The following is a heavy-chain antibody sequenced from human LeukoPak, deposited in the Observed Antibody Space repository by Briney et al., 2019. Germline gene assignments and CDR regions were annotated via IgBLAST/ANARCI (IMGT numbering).Heavy chain of an antibody. D-gene: IGHD3-10*01. CDR2: ISAYNGNT. CDR1: GYTFTSYY. V-gene: IGHV1-18*04. CDR3: ARGYYYSWGPGYFDY. Sequence: ASVKLSCKASGYTFTSYYMHWVRQAPGQGLEWRGWISAYNGNTNCAQKLQGRVTMTPDTSTSTAYMELRSLRSDDTAVYYCARGYYYSWGPGYFDYWGQGTLVTVSS. J-gene: IGHJ4*02.